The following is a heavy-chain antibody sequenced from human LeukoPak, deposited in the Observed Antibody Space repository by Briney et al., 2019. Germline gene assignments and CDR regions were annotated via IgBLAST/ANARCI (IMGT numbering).Heavy chain of an antibody. CDR1: GFTFGGYA. CDR3: AKDLPAYGGKSEVY. J-gene: IGHJ4*02. Sequence: GGSLRLSCAASGFTFGGYAMNWVRPAPGKGLEWVSGISAGGGTTYYADSVKGRFTISRDNSKNTLYLQVDSLRAEDTAVYYCAKDLPAYGGKSEVYWGQGTLVTVSS. V-gene: IGHV3-23*01. D-gene: IGHD4-23*01. CDR2: ISAGGGTT.